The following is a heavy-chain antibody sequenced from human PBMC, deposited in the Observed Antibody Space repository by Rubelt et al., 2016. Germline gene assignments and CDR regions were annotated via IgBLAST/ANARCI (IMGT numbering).Heavy chain of an antibody. CDR2: LYNTGNT. J-gene: IGHJ4*02. CDR3: ATGLQAQRSFDY. Sequence: QLQLQESGPGLVKPSETLSLTCTVSGGSVISGYYWGWIRQPPGKRLEWIANLYNTGNTDSNPSHKSRVTMSVDTSKNQFALKLTSVTAADTAAYYCATGLQAQRSFDYWGQGTLVTVSS. D-gene: IGHD3-16*01. V-gene: IGHV4-39*07. CDR1: GGSVISGYY.